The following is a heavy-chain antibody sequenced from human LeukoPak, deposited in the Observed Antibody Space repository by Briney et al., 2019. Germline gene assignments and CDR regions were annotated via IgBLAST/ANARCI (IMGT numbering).Heavy chain of an antibody. CDR1: GNTFTNYY. CDR3: AHPLEARAFDI. J-gene: IGHJ3*02. V-gene: IGHV1-2*02. CDR2: INPDSGGT. Sequence: ASVKVSCKASGNTFTNYYMHWVRQAPGQGLEWMGWINPDSGGTNYAQKFQGRVTMTRDTSISTAYMELSRLRSDDTAVYYCAHPLEARAFDIWGQGTMVTVSS. D-gene: IGHD1-1*01.